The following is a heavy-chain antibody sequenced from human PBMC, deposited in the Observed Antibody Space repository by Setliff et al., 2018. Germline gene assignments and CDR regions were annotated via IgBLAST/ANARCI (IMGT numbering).Heavy chain of an antibody. Sequence: ASVKVSCKGSGYIFTSSGIGWVRQAPGQGLEWMGWISGFNGVAKYAQNFQDRVTVATDTSANMAYMELRSLRSDDTAIYFCALTTLSLCSGGNCPNALEIWGQGTLVTVS. V-gene: IGHV1-18*01. J-gene: IGHJ3*02. CDR2: ISGFNGVA. CDR3: ALTTLSLCSGGNCPNALEI. CDR1: GYIFTSSG. D-gene: IGHD2-15*01.